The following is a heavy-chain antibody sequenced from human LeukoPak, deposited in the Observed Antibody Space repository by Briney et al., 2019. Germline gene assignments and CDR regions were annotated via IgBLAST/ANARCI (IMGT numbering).Heavy chain of an antibody. CDR1: GFTFSRYS. V-gene: IGHV3-21*01. CDR2: ISGSGSYI. Sequence: GGSLRLSCGASGFTFSRYSMNWVRQAPGKGLEWVSSISGSGSYIYYADSVKGRFTISRDNAKNSLYLQMNSLRAEDTAVYYCARDTVVVAATFDYWGQGTLVTVSS. CDR3: ARDTVVVAATFDY. D-gene: IGHD2-15*01. J-gene: IGHJ4*02.